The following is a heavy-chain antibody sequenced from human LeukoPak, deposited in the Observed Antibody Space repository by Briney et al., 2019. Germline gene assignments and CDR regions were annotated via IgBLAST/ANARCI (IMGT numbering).Heavy chain of an antibody. J-gene: IGHJ4*02. CDR2: IIPIFGTA. V-gene: IGHV1-69*06. Sequence: ASVKVSCKASGGTFSSYAISWVRQAPGQGLEWMGGIIPIFGTANYAQKFQGRVTITADKSTSTAYMELNSLRSEDTAVYYCARARGYCTNDVCSDFDYWDQGTLVTVSS. D-gene: IGHD2-8*01. CDR1: GGTFSSYA. CDR3: ARARGYCTNDVCSDFDY.